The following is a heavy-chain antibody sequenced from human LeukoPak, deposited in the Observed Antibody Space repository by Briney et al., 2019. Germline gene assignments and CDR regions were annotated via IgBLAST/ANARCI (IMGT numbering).Heavy chain of an antibody. Sequence: GGSLRLSCAASGFTLSTYGMHWVRQAPGKGLEWVAVIWYDGSNKYYADSVKGRYIISRDNSKNTVYLQMNSLGAEDTAVYYCARERPVSYFGSGSDYYYGLDVWGQGTTVTVSS. J-gene: IGHJ6*02. CDR3: ARERPVSYFGSGSDYYYGLDV. CDR2: IWYDGSNK. D-gene: IGHD3-10*01. CDR1: GFTLSTYG. V-gene: IGHV3-33*01.